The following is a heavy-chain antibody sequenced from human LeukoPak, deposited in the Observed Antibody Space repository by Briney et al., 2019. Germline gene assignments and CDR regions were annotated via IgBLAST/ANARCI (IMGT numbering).Heavy chain of an antibody. Sequence: SETLSLTCTVSGGSISSSSHYWGWIRQPPGKGLEWIGSIYYSGSTYYNPSLKSRVTISVDTSKNQFSLKLSSVTAADTAVYYCARRGSVLSPATFDPWGKGTLVTVSS. CDR2: IYYSGST. D-gene: IGHD3-16*01. J-gene: IGHJ5*02. V-gene: IGHV4-39*01. CDR1: GGSISSSSHY. CDR3: ARRGSVLSPATFDP.